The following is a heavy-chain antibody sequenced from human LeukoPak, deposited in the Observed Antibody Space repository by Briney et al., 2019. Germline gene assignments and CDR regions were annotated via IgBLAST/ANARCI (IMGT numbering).Heavy chain of an antibody. CDR2: IYYSGST. V-gene: IGHV4-39*01. Sequence: SETLSLTCTVSGGSISNNNYYWGWIRQPPGKGLEWIGSIYYSGSTYYNPSLKSRVTMSVDTSKNQFSLKLSSVTAADTAVYYCARSSGWFTYFDYWGQGTLVTVSS. D-gene: IGHD6-19*01. CDR1: GGSISNNNYY. CDR3: ARSSGWFTYFDY. J-gene: IGHJ4*02.